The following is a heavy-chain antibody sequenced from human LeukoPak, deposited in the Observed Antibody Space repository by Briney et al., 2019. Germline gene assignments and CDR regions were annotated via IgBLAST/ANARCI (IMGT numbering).Heavy chain of an antibody. CDR3: ARDALYCSSTSCYRYWYFDL. V-gene: IGHV4-4*07. Sequence: SETLSLTCIVSGGSISSYYWNWIRQPAGKGLEWIGRIYTSGSTNYNPSLKSRVTMSVDTSKNQFSLKLSSVTAADTAVYYCARDALYCSSTSCYRYWYFDLWGRGTLVTVSS. D-gene: IGHD2-2*01. CDR1: GGSISSYY. J-gene: IGHJ2*01. CDR2: IYTSGST.